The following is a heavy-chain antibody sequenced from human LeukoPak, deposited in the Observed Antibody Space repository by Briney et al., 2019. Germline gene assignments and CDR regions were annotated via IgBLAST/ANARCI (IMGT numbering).Heavy chain of an antibody. D-gene: IGHD3-22*01. CDR3: ARWGRSSGYYYDPEPLRAFDI. Sequence: GASVKVSCKASGGTFSSYAISWVRQAPGQGLEWMGGIIPILGIANYAQKFQGRVTITADKSTSTAYMELRSLRSDDTAVYYCARWGRSSGYYYDPEPLRAFDIWGQGTMVTVSS. CDR2: IIPILGIA. CDR1: GGTFSSYA. V-gene: IGHV1-69*10. J-gene: IGHJ3*02.